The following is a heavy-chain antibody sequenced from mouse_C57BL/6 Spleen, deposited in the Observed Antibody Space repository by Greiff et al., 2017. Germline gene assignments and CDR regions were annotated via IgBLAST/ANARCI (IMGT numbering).Heavy chain of an antibody. CDR2: VNPSTGGT. CDR3: ALLLYYNYEYYFAY. Sequence: VQLQQSGPELVKPGASVKISCKASGYSFTGYYMNWVKQSPDKSLEWIGEVNPSTGGTTYNQKFKAKATLTAYKSSSTAYMQLKSLTSEDSAVYYCALLLYYNYEYYFAYWGQGTHLTVSS. CDR1: GYSFTGYY. J-gene: IGHJ2*01. V-gene: IGHV1-42*01. D-gene: IGHD2-4*01.